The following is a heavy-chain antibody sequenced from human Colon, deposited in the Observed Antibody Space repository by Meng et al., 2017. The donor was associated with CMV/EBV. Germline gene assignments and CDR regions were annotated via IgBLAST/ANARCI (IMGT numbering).Heavy chain of an antibody. V-gene: IGHV3-66*02. J-gene: IGHJ4*01. D-gene: IGHD5-12*01. CDR2: IYRGDAT. CDR1: GFSVTDTY. CDR3: AKAPGGNDGYYYFDQ. Sequence: SWAASGFSVTDTYMSWVRQSPGKGLEWVSVIYRGDATHYADSVKGRFTISRDNSKNTLFLQMSSLRTGDSAVYYCAKAPGGNDGYYYFDQWGHGTRVTVSS.